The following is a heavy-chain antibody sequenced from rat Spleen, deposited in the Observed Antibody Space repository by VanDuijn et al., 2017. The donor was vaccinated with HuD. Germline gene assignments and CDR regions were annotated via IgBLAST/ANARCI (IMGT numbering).Heavy chain of an antibody. CDR1: GFTFSDYY. V-gene: IGHV5-29*01. D-gene: IGHD1-5*01. CDR3: ARGDRFNPDYVMGA. Sequence: EVQLVESDGGLVQPGRSLKLSCAASGFTFSDYYMAWARQVPTKGLEWVATINYDGSGTYYRDSVKGRFTVSRDNEKSTLYLQMDSLRSEDTATYYCARGDRFNPDYVMGAWGQGASVTVSS. J-gene: IGHJ4*01. CDR2: INYDGSGT.